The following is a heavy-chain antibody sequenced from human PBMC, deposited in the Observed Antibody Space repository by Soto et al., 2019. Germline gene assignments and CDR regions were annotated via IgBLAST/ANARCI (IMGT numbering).Heavy chain of an antibody. CDR2: ITSSGSTT. J-gene: IGHJ3*02. CDR3: ARDLSNWGPEDAFDI. CDR1: GFTFSDYY. Sequence: PGGSLRLSCAASGFTFSDYYMSWIRQAPGKGLEWVSSITSSGSTTYYTDSVKGRFTISRDNAKNSLYLQMNSLRAEDTAVYYCARDLSNWGPEDAFDIWGQGTMVTVSS. D-gene: IGHD7-27*01. V-gene: IGHV3-11*01.